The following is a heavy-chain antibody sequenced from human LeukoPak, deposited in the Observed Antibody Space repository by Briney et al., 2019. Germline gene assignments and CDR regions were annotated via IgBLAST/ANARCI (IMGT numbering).Heavy chain of an antibody. J-gene: IGHJ4*02. CDR3: ARGSRELYYFDY. CDR2: IYYSGST. V-gene: IGHV4-59*01. Sequence: ASETLSLTCSVSGGSMNSYYWSWIRQPPGKGLEWIGYIYYSGSTKYNPSLKSRVTISVDASKTQFSLKLNSVTAADTAVYYCARGSRELYYFDYWGQGTLVTVSS. CDR1: GGSMNSYY. D-gene: IGHD1-7*01.